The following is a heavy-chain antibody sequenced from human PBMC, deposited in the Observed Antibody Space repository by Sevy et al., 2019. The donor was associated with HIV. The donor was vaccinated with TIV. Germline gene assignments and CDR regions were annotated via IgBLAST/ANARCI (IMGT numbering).Heavy chain of an antibody. CDR2: VYYTGGT. V-gene: IGHV4-59*08. Sequence: SETLSLTCTVSGGSINSDHWNWIRQPPGKGLEWIGYVYYTGGTNYNPSLKNRLTISVVRTKNQFSLKLTSVTAADTAVYYCARRNDFDIWGQGTMVTVSS. CDR3: ARRNDFDI. J-gene: IGHJ3*02. CDR1: GGSINSDH.